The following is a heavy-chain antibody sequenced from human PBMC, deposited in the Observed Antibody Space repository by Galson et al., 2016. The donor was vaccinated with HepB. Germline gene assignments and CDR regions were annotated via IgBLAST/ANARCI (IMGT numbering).Heavy chain of an antibody. CDR1: GFTFSSYA. J-gene: IGHJ4*02. CDR2: ISYDGSNK. Sequence: SLRLSCAASGFTFSSYAVHWVRQAPGMGLEWVALISYDGSNKYSADSVKGRFTISRDNSKNTLYLQMNSLRAEDTAAYYCARARYCSGGTCSTFFDYWGQGTLVTVSS. V-gene: IGHV3-30-3*01. D-gene: IGHD2-15*01. CDR3: ARARYCSGGTCSTFFDY.